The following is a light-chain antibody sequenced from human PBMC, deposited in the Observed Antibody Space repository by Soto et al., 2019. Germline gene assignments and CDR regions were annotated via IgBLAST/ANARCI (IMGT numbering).Light chain of an antibody. J-gene: IGLJ3*02. V-gene: IGLV2-8*01. CDR2: EVS. CDR1: SSDVGGYNF. Sequence: QSVLTQPPSASGSPGQSVTISCTGTSSDVGGYNFVSWYQQHLGKAPKLMIYEVSKRPSGVPDRFSGSKSGNTASLTVSGLQAEDEADYHCSSYGGNNNLVFGGGTKLTVL. CDR3: SSYGGNNNLV.